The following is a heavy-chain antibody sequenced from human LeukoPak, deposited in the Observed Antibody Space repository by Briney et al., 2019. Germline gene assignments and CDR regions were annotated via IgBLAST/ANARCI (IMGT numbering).Heavy chain of an antibody. CDR2: VWSDASNK. D-gene: IGHD3-10*01. J-gene: IGHJ4*02. V-gene: IGHV3-33*06. CDR3: AKRGVVIRVILVGFHKEAYYFDS. Sequence: PGGSLRLSCAASGFTFSTYGMHWVRQAPGKGLEWVAIVWSDASNKYYADSVKGRFTISRDNPKNTLYLQLNSLRAEDTAVYFCAKRGVVIRVILVGFHKEAYYFDSWGQGALVTVSS. CDR1: GFTFSTYG.